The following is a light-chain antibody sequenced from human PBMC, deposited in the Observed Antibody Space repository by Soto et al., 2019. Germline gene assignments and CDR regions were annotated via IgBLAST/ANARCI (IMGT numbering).Light chain of an antibody. Sequence: IVLKQSPATLSLSPGERATLTCRASQSFRGLLAWYQQKPGQAPRLLIYDAYNRATGIPPRFSGSGSGTDFTLTISSLEPEDSAVYYCQQRHMWPITFGQGTRLEIK. CDR2: DAY. V-gene: IGKV3-11*01. CDR3: QQRHMWPIT. J-gene: IGKJ5*01. CDR1: QSFRGL.